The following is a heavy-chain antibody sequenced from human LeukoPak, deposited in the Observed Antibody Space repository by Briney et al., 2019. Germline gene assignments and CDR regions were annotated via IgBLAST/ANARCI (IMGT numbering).Heavy chain of an antibody. CDR1: GGSISSSNW. J-gene: IGHJ3*02. CDR3: ARDQGFWSGYIDAFDI. CDR2: IYLRGNT. V-gene: IGHV4-4*02. D-gene: IGHD3-3*01. Sequence: SETLSLTCAISGGSISSSNWWTWVRQPPGKGLEWVGEIYLRGNTNYNPSLESRVTISVDESKTQLSLRLESVTAADTAVYYCARDQGFWSGYIDAFDIWGQGTMVTVSS.